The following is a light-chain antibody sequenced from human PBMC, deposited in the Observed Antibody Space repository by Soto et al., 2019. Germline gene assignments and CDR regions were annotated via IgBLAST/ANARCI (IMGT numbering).Light chain of an antibody. V-gene: IGKV3-15*01. CDR3: QQYNNWPRT. CDR1: QSISSN. CDR2: DAA. Sequence: EIVMTQSPATLSVSPGERATLSCRASQSISSNLAWYQQKPGQAPRLLIYDAATRATGLPARFSGSGSGTEFTLTISSLQSADFAIYYCQQYNNWPRTFGQGTKVDIK. J-gene: IGKJ1*01.